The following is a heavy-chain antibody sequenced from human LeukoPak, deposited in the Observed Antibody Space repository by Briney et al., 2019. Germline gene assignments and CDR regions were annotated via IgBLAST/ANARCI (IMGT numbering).Heavy chain of an antibody. J-gene: IGHJ3*02. Sequence: GRSLRLSCAASGFTFSSDAMHWVRQAPGKGLEWVALISYDGINKYYADSVKGRFTISRDNAKNSLYLQMNSLRAEDTAVYYCARERMGVGATTSLDAFDIWGQGTLVTVSS. CDR2: ISYDGINK. CDR1: GFTFSSDA. CDR3: ARERMGVGATTSLDAFDI. V-gene: IGHV3-30*04. D-gene: IGHD1-26*01.